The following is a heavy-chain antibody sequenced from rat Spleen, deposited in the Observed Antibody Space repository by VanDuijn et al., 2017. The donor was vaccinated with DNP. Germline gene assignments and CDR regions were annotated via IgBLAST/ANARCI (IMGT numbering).Heavy chain of an antibody. D-gene: IGHD1-4*01. CDR3: TGVDSYPGLPFEY. V-gene: IGHV2-1*01. CDR2: IWSGGGT. CDR1: GFSLTSNG. Sequence: QVQLKESGPGLVQPSQTLSLTCTVSGFSLTSNGVHWVRQPPGKGLEWIGVIWSGGGTDYNAALKSRLSISRDTFKSQVFLKMNSLQTEDTAFYLCTGVDSYPGLPFEYWGQGVMVTVSS. J-gene: IGHJ2*01.